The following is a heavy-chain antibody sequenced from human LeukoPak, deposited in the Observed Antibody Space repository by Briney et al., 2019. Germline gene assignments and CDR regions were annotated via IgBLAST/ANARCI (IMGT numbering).Heavy chain of an antibody. Sequence: RGSLRLSCAASGFTFSNYGMSWVRQAPGKGLEWVSGISGSGGTTYYADSVKGRFTISRDDSKNTLYLQMNSLRVEDTAVYYCALAAAASSFDYWGQGTLLTVSS. V-gene: IGHV3-23*01. D-gene: IGHD2-15*01. CDR1: GFTFSNYG. J-gene: IGHJ4*02. CDR2: ISGSGGTT. CDR3: ALAAAASSFDY.